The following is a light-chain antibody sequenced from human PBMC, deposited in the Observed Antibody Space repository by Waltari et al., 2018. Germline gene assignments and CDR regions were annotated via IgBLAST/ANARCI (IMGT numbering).Light chain of an antibody. CDR3: QQYYSIPWT. Sequence: DIVMTQSPDSLAVSLGERATVNCKSSQNVLYSPHNKSVLAWFQQKLRQPPKLLIYWSSTRESGVPVRFSGSGSGRDFTLTISSLQAEDVAVYYCQQYYSIPWTFGQGTKVEIK. CDR2: WSS. V-gene: IGKV4-1*01. J-gene: IGKJ1*01. CDR1: QNVLYSPHNKSV.